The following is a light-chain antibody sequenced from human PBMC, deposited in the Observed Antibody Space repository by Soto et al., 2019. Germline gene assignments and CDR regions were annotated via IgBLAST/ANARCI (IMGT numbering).Light chain of an antibody. CDR3: QQYDNSPIT. CDR2: GAS. V-gene: IGKV3-20*01. Sequence: EIVLTQSPGILSLSPGERASLSCGASQSISSSFLAWYQQKPGQAPRLLIYGASSRATGIPDRFSGTGSETDFTLTISRLEPEDCAVYYCQQYDNSPITFGQGTRLEIK. J-gene: IGKJ5*01. CDR1: QSISSSF.